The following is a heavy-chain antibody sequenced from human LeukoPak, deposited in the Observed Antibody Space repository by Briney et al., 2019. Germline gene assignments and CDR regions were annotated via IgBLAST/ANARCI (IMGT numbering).Heavy chain of an antibody. CDR2: IWYDGSNK. D-gene: IGHD3-3*01. CDR1: GFTFSSYG. CDR3: ARGPYYDFWSGHL. V-gene: IGHV3-33*01. J-gene: IGHJ4*02. Sequence: GGSLRLSCAASGFTFSSYGMHWVRQAPGKGLEWVAVIWYDGSNKYYADSVKGRFTISRDSSKNTLYLQMNSLRTEDTAVYYCARGPYYDFWSGHLWGQGTLVTVSS.